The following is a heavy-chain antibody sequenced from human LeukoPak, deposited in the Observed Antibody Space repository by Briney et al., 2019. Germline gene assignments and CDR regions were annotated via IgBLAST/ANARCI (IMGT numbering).Heavy chain of an antibody. V-gene: IGHV3-7*03. CDR3: ARGGDYYDSSGYYYGTSFDY. D-gene: IGHD3-22*01. CDR2: IKQDGSEK. Sequence: GGSLRLSCAASGFTFSIYWMSWVRQAPGKGLEWVAYIKQDGSEKYYVDSVEGRFIMSRDNAKNSLYLQMNSLRGEDTAVYYCARGGDYYDSSGYYYGTSFDYWGQGTLVTVSS. J-gene: IGHJ4*02. CDR1: GFTFSIYW.